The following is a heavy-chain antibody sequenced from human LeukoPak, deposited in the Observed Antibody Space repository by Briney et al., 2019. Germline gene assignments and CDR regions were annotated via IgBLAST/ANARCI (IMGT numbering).Heavy chain of an antibody. CDR1: GFTFGSYG. D-gene: IGHD2-2*01. CDR2: IRYDGSNK. CDR3: AKDSSSTSWRGLYYYMDV. Sequence: PGGSLSLSCAASGFTFGSYGMHWVRQAPGKGLEWVAFIRYDGSNKYYADSVKGRFTISRDNSKNTLYLQMNSLRAEDTAVYYCAKDSSSTSWRGLYYYMDVWGKGTTVTVSS. J-gene: IGHJ6*03. V-gene: IGHV3-30*02.